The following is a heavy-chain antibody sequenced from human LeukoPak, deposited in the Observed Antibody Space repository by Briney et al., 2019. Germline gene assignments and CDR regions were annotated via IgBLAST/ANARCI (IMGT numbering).Heavy chain of an antibody. Sequence: SETLSLTCTVSSGSISSYYWSWIRQPPGKGLEWIGYIYHSGSTNYNPSLKSRVTISVDTSKNQFSLKLSSVTAADTAVYYCARGKTYYDISKDAFDIWGRGTMVTVSS. CDR2: IYHSGST. V-gene: IGHV4-59*01. D-gene: IGHD3-22*01. J-gene: IGHJ3*02. CDR1: SGSISSYY. CDR3: ARGKTYYDISKDAFDI.